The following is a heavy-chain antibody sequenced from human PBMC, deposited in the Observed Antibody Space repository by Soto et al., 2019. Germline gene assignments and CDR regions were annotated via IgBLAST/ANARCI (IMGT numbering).Heavy chain of an antibody. CDR3: ARDQRYRYSSGELDWFDP. D-gene: IGHD6-19*01. CDR2: IYYSGST. J-gene: IGHJ5*02. Sequence: SETLSLTCTVSGGSISSGGYYWSWIRQHPGKGLEWIGYIYYSGSTYYNPSLKSRVTISVDTSKNQFSLKLSSVTAADTAVYYCARDQRYRYSSGELDWFDPWGQGTLVTVSS. CDR1: GGSISSGGYY. V-gene: IGHV4-31*03.